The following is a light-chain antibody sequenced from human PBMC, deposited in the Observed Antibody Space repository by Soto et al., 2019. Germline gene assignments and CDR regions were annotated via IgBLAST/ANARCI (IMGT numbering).Light chain of an antibody. CDR1: SSDVGGYNY. J-gene: IGLJ1*01. Sequence: QSVLTQPASVSGSPGQSITISCTGTSSDVGGYNYVSWYQQHPGKAPKLMIYEVSNRPSGVSNRFSGSKSGNTAPLTVSGLQAADEADYFCKSYAGSNTYVFGSGTKLTVL. CDR2: EVS. V-gene: IGLV2-14*01. CDR3: KSYAGSNTYV.